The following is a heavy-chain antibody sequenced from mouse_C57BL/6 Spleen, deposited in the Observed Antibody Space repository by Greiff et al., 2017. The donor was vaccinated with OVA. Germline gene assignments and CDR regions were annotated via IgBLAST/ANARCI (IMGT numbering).Heavy chain of an antibody. D-gene: IGHD2-5*01. CDR2: ISDGGSYT. CDR3: ASYSNDAMDY. CDR1: GFNFSSYA. V-gene: IGHV5-4*03. J-gene: IGHJ4*01. Sequence: EVKLVESGGGLVKPGGSLKLSCAASGFNFSSYAMSWVRQTPEKRLEWVATISDGGSYTYYPDNVKGRFTISRDNAKNNLYLQMSHLKSEDTAMYYCASYSNDAMDYWGQGTSVTVSS.